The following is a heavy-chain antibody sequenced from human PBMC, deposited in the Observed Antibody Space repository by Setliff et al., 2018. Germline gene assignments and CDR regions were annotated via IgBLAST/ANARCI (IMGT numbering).Heavy chain of an antibody. J-gene: IGHJ4*02. CDR1: GDSISDASI. Sequence: SETLSLTCTVSGDSISDASIMAWIRQPPGKGLEWIGEIFHSGSTNYNPSLKSRVTFSVDKSKNQFSLKLTSVTAADTAVYYCASRPSAEFFDYWGQGTVVTVSS. CDR3: ASRPSAEFFDY. CDR2: IFHSGST. V-gene: IGHV4-38-2*02. D-gene: IGHD6-25*01.